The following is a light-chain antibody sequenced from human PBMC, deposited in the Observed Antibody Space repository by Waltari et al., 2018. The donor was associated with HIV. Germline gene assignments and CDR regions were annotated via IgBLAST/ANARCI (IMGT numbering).Light chain of an antibody. CDR1: QSISSW. CDR3: QQYNSYSVT. CDR2: KAS. V-gene: IGKV1-5*03. Sequence: DIQMTQSPSTLSASVGDRLTITCRASQSISSWLAWYQQKPGKAPKLLIYKASSLKSGVPSRFSGSGSGTEFTLTISSLQPDDFATYYCQQYNSYSVTFGQGTKVEIK. J-gene: IGKJ1*01.